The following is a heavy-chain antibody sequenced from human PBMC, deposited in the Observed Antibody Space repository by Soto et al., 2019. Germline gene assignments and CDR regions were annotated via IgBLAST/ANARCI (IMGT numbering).Heavy chain of an antibody. CDR2: IGTAGET. CDR1: GFTFSSYD. CDR3: AGDKYNWTNFYYYGMDV. Sequence: GGSLRLSCAASGFTFSSYDMHWVRQTTGKGLEWISAIGTAGETYYPGSVKGRFTISRENAKNSLYLQINSLRAGDTAVYYCAGDKYNWTNFYYYGMDVWGPGTTVTVSS. J-gene: IGHJ6*02. D-gene: IGHD1-20*01. V-gene: IGHV3-13*01.